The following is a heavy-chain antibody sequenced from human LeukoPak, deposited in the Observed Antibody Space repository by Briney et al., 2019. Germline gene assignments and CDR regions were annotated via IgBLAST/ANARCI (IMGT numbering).Heavy chain of an antibody. CDR3: AKAYCSSTSCYIDY. D-gene: IGHD2-2*01. J-gene: IGHJ4*02. CDR1: GFTFSSYG. V-gene: IGHV3-30*02. Sequence: PGGSLRLSXAASGFTFSSYGMHWVRQAPGKGLEWVAFIRYDGSNKYYADSVKGRFTISRDNSKNTLYLQMNSLRAEDTAVYYCAKAYCSSTSCYIDYWGQGTLVTVSS. CDR2: IRYDGSNK.